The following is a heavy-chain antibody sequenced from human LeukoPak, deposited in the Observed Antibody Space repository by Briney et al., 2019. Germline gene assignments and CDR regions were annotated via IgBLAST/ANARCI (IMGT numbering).Heavy chain of an antibody. CDR1: VFTFSSYS. Sequence: GGSLRLSCAASVFTFSSYSMNWVRQAPGKGLEWVSSISSSSSYKYYADSVSGRFTISRDNAKNSLYLQMNSLRAEDTAVYYCARDDSSGWYGSFNYWGQGTLVTVSS. V-gene: IGHV3-21*01. CDR3: ARDDSSGWYGSFNY. J-gene: IGHJ4*02. CDR2: ISSSSSYK. D-gene: IGHD6-19*01.